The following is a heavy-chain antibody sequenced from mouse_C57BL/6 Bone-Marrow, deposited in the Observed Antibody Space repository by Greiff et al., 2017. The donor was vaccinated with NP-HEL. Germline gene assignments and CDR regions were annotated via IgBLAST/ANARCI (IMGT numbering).Heavy chain of an antibody. J-gene: IGHJ2*01. Sequence: EVKLQQSGPELVKPGASVKISCKASGYTFTDYYMNWVKQSHGKSLEWIGDINPNNGGTSYNQKFKGKATLTVDKSSSTAYMELRSLTSEDSAVYYCARDGTGVDYWGQGTTLTVSS. CDR2: INPNNGGT. V-gene: IGHV1-26*01. CDR3: ARDGTGVDY. CDR1: GYTFTDYY. D-gene: IGHD3-3*01.